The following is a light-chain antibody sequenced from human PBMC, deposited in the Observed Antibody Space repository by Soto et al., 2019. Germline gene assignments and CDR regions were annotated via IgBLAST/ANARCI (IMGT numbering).Light chain of an antibody. CDR3: MQATHWPWT. V-gene: IGKV2-30*01. Sequence: MTQSPASLSASVGARVTITCRASQGIRNDLDWFQQRPGQSPRRLIYKVSNRDSGVPDRFSGRGSGTDFTLTISRVEADDVGVYYCMQATHWPWTFGQGTKVDIK. CDR2: KVS. CDR1: QGIRNDLD. J-gene: IGKJ1*01.